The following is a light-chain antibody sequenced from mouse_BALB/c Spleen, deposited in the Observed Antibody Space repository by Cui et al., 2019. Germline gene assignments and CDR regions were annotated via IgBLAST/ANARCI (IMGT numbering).Light chain of an antibody. Sequence: QIVLTQSPAIMSASLGEEILLTCGASAGVSYLYWYQQTSSTSPQLLIYSTTHPASVLPSRCSGSASGTYSPLTSSRVEAEDAADYYRQQWSSYPPFGGGTKLEIK. CDR3: QQWSSYPP. J-gene: IGKJ1*01. CDR1: AGVSY. V-gene: IGKV4-80*01. CDR2: STT.